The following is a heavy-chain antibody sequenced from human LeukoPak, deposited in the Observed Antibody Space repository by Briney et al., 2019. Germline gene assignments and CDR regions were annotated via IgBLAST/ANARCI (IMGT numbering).Heavy chain of an antibody. J-gene: IGHJ4*02. CDR1: GFTFSSYA. Sequence: GRSLRLPCAASGFTFSSYAMHWVRQAPGKGLEWVAVISYDGSNKYYAASVKGRFTISRDNSKNTLYLQMNSLRAEDTAVYYCARVEAVPAALDYWGQGTLVTVSS. V-gene: IGHV3-30-3*01. CDR3: ARVEAVPAALDY. D-gene: IGHD2-2*01. CDR2: ISYDGSNK.